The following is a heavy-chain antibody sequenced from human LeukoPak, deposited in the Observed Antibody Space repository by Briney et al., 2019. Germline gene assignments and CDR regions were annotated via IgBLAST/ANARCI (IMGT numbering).Heavy chain of an antibody. CDR3: ARHRIAVAGTIVAPHFDY. V-gene: IGHV4-39*01. J-gene: IGHJ4*02. CDR1: GDSISRSSNY. D-gene: IGHD6-19*01. CDR2: IDFNGNA. Sequence: SETLSLTCSVSGDSISRSSNYWGWIRQPPGKGLEWIASIDFNGNAEYNPSLKSRVTISVDTSKNQFSLKVTSLTTTDTAVYHCARHRIAVAGTIVAPHFDYWGQGTLVTVSS.